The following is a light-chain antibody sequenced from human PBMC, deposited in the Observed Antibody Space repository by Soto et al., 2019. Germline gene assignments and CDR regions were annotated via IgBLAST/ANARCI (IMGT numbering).Light chain of an antibody. CDR1: QSISNH. CDR3: QQSYSTPRT. CDR2: AAS. Sequence: DIQMTQSPSSLSASVEDRVIITCRASQSISNHLNWYQQRPGKAPKLLIYAASSLQSGVPSRLSGSGSGTDFTLTISSLQPEDFATYYCQQSYSTPRTFGQGTRLEI. V-gene: IGKV1-39*01. J-gene: IGKJ5*01.